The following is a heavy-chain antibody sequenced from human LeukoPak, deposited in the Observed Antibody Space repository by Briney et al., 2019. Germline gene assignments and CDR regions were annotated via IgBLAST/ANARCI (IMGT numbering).Heavy chain of an antibody. CDR3: ANLPL. J-gene: IGHJ4*02. CDR2: ISYDGSNK. CDR1: GFTFSNYG. Sequence: GGSLRLSCATSGFTFSNYGMHWVRQAPGKGLEWVAVISYDGSNKYYADSVKGRFTISRDNSKNTLYLQMNSLRPEDAAVYYCANLPLWGQGTLVTVS. V-gene: IGHV3-30*18.